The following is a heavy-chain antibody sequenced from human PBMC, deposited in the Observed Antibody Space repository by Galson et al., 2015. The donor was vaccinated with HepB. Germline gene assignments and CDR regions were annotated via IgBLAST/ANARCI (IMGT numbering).Heavy chain of an antibody. Sequence: QSGAEVKKPGESLRISCKGSGYSFTSYWISWVRQMPGKGLEWMGRIDPSDSYTNYSPSFQGHVTISADKSISTAYLQWSSLKASDTAMYYCASPVGATIYYYGMDVWGQGTTVTVSS. V-gene: IGHV5-10-1*01. D-gene: IGHD1-26*01. CDR1: GYSFTSYW. CDR2: IDPSDSYT. J-gene: IGHJ6*02. CDR3: ASPVGATIYYYGMDV.